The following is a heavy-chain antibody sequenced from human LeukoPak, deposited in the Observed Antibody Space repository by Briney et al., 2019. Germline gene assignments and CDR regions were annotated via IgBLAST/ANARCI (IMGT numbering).Heavy chain of an antibody. CDR3: ARSNYYDSSGYYFSYAFDY. CDR1: GGSFSGYY. V-gene: IGHV4-34*01. J-gene: IGHJ4*02. Sequence: PSETLSLTCAVYGGSFSGYYWSWIRQPPGKGLEWIGEINHSGSTNYNPSLKSRVTISVDTSKNQFSLKLSSATAADTAVYYCARSNYYDSSGYYFSYAFDYWGQGTLVTVSS. CDR2: INHSGST. D-gene: IGHD3-22*01.